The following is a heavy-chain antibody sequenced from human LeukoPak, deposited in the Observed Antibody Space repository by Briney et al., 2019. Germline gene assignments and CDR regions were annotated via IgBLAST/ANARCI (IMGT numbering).Heavy chain of an antibody. Sequence: GGSLRLSCAASGFTFSSYGMHWVRQAPGKGLEWVAVISYDGSNKYYADSVKGRFTISRDNSKNTLYLQMNSLRAEDTAVYYCAKEGYYGSGSYYSDPWGQGTLVTVSS. V-gene: IGHV3-30*18. CDR2: ISYDGSNK. CDR3: AKEGYYGSGSYYSDP. J-gene: IGHJ5*02. CDR1: GFTFSSYG. D-gene: IGHD3-10*01.